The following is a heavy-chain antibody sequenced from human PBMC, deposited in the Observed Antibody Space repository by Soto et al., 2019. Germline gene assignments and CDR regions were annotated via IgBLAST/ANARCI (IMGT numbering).Heavy chain of an antibody. CDR2: ISDSGGTT. Sequence: EVQLLESGGGLGQPGGSLRLSCAASGFTFSSYAMNWVRQAPGKGLEWVSLISDSGGTTFYADSVKGRFTISRDNSKNTLYLQMISRRAEDTALYYCSKHVSPCRYWYFDLWGRGTLVTVSS. CDR1: GFTFSSYA. CDR3: SKHVSPCRYWYFDL. D-gene: IGHD2-2*01. J-gene: IGHJ2*01. V-gene: IGHV3-23*01.